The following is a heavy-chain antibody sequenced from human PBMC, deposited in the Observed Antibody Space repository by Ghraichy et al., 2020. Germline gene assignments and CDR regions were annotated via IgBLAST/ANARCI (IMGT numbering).Heavy chain of an antibody. Sequence: SETLALTCAVYGGSFSGYYWSWIRQPPGKGLEWIGEINHSGSTNYNPSLKSRVTISVDTSKNQFSLKLSSVTAADTAVYYCARERFWGRYPYYYYYYMDVWGKGTTVTASS. J-gene: IGHJ6*03. V-gene: IGHV4-34*01. D-gene: IGHD7-27*01. CDR1: GGSFSGYY. CDR2: INHSGST. CDR3: ARERFWGRYPYYYYYYMDV.